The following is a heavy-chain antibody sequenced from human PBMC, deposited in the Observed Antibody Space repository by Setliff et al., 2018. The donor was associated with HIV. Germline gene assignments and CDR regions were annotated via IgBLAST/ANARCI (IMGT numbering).Heavy chain of an antibody. CDR3: ARDAYGDPYFDY. J-gene: IGHJ4*02. D-gene: IGHD4-17*01. Sequence: QTGGSLRLSCAASGFTLSHYSMNWVRQAPGKGLEWVSYIGGRGSTIYYADSVKGRFTISRDSAHNSLYLHLRALGAEDTAIYYCARDAYGDPYFDYWGQGTLVTVSS. CDR1: GFTLSHYS. CDR2: IGGRGSTI. V-gene: IGHV3-48*04.